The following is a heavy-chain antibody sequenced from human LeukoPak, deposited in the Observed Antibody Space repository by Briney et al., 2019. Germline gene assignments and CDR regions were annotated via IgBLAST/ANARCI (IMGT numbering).Heavy chain of an antibody. CDR3: ARTPTLRTYYYYMDV. D-gene: IGHD2-15*01. CDR2: IYYSGST. V-gene: IGHV4-39*01. CDR1: GGSISSSSYY. Sequence: SETLSLTCTVSGGSISSSSYYWGWIRQPPGKGLEWIGSIYYSGSTYYNPSLKSRVTISVDTSKNQFSLKLSSVTAADTAVYYCARTPTLRTYYYYMDVWGKGTTVTVPS. J-gene: IGHJ6*03.